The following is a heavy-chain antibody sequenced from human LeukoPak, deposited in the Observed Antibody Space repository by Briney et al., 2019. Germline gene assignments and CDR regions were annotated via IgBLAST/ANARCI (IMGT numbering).Heavy chain of an antibody. D-gene: IGHD6-6*01. V-gene: IGHV3-21*01. CDR1: GFTFSSYS. Sequence: PGGSLGLSCVASGFTFSSYSMNWVRQAPGKGLEWVSSISSSSSYIYYADSVKGRFTISRDNAKNSLYLQMNSLRAEDTAVYYCARDRPHRQPTTYGMDVWGQGTAVTVSS. J-gene: IGHJ6*02. CDR2: ISSSSSYI. CDR3: ARDRPHRQPTTYGMDV.